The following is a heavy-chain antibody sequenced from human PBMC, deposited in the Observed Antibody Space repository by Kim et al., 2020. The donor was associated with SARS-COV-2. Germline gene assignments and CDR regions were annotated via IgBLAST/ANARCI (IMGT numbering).Heavy chain of an antibody. D-gene: IGHD5-12*01. Sequence: SETLSLTCTVSGGSISSSSYYWGWIRQPPGKGLEWIGRIYYSGSTNYNPSLKSRVTISVDTSKNQFSLKLSSVTAADTAVYYCARLQRGYSGYEIDYWGQGTLVTVSS. CDR1: GGSISSSSYY. J-gene: IGHJ4*02. V-gene: IGHV4-39*01. CDR2: IYYSGST. CDR3: ARLQRGYSGYEIDY.